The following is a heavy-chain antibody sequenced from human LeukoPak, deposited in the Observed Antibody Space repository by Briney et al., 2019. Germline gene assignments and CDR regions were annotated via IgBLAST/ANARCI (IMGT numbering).Heavy chain of an antibody. CDR1: GGSISSSSYY. Sequence: SETLSLTCNVSGGSISSSSYYWGRIRQPPGKGLEWIGSLYYSGSNYYNPSLKSRVTISVDTSKNQFSLKLSSVTGADTAVYYCARPPGIAAAWFDPWGQGTLVTVSS. CDR2: LYYSGSN. CDR3: ARPPGIAAAWFDP. D-gene: IGHD6-13*01. J-gene: IGHJ5*02. V-gene: IGHV4-39*01.